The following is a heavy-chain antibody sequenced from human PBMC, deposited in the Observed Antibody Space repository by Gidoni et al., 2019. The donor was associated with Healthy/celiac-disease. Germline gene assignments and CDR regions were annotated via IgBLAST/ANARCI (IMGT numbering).Heavy chain of an antibody. CDR2: ISSSSSTI. CDR3: ARDLRAYYYYYGMDV. Sequence: EVQLVESGGGLVQPGGSLRLSCAASGFTFSRYSMNWVRQAPGKGLEGVSYISSSSSTIYYADSVKGRFTISRDNAKNSLYLQMNSLRDEDTAVYYCARDLRAYYYYYGMDVWGQGTTVTVSS. CDR1: GFTFSRYS. V-gene: IGHV3-48*02. J-gene: IGHJ6*02.